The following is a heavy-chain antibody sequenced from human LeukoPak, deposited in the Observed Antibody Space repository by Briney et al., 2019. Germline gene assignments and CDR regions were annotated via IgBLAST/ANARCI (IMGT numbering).Heavy chain of an antibody. CDR2: INHGGDT. D-gene: IGHD2/OR15-2a*01. V-gene: IGHV4-4*02. Sequence: SGTLSLTCAVSGGSISITNWWSWIRQPPGKGLEWIEEINHGGDTNYNSSLQSRVTLSVDTSRNQFSLILSPVTAADTAIYYCASHKYPVQAFDIWGQGTMVTVSS. J-gene: IGHJ3*02. CDR3: ASHKYPVQAFDI. CDR1: GGSISITNW.